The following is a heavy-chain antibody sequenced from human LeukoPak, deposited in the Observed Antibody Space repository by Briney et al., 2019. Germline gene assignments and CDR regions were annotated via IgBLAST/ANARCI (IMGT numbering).Heavy chain of an antibody. CDR2: IKQDGSEK. D-gene: IGHD6-6*01. CDR1: GFTFSSCG. CDR3: ARVGSSSSRYYYYYYMDV. V-gene: IGHV3-7*01. J-gene: IGHJ6*03. Sequence: PGGSLRLSCAASGFTFSSCGMSWVRQAPGRGLEWVANIKQDGSEKYYVDSVKGRFTISRDNAKNSLYLQMNSLRAEDTAVYYCARVGSSSSRYYYYYYMDVWGKGTTITVSS.